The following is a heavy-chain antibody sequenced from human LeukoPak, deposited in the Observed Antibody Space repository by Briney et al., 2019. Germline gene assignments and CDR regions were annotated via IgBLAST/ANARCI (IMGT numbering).Heavy chain of an antibody. J-gene: IGHJ3*02. CDR3: ARTREWSYYGSGHHDAFDI. CDR1: GGTFSRYA. D-gene: IGHD3-10*01. CDR2: LIPIFGTA. V-gene: IGHV1-69*13. Sequence: SVKVSCKASGGTFSRYAISWVRQAPGQGLGWMGGLIPIFGTANYAQKFQGRVTITADESTSTAYMELSSLRSEDTAVYYCARTREWSYYGSGHHDAFDIWGQGTMVTVSS.